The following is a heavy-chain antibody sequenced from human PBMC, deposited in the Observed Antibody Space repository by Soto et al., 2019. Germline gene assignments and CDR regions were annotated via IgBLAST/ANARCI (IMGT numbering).Heavy chain of an antibody. V-gene: IGHV5-10-1*01. J-gene: IGHJ4*02. CDR3: ATTSGYDSSGYHPAPLDY. Sequence: GGSLKISCNGSGYGFTSSWISWVRQVPWKGLEWMGRIDPSDSYTTYSPSFQGHVTFSADKSISTAYLQWTSLKASDTAMYYCATTSGYDSSGYHPAPLDYWGQGTLVTVSS. CDR1: GYGFTSSW. D-gene: IGHD3-22*01. CDR2: IDPSDSYT.